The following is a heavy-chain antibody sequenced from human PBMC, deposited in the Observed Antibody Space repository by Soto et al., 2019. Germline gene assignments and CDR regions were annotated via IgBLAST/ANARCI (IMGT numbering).Heavy chain of an antibody. D-gene: IGHD3-3*01. J-gene: IGHJ4*02. V-gene: IGHV3-23*01. CDR2: ISGSGGST. CDR3: AKGWDYDFWSGPDY. Sequence: PGGSLRRSCSASGFTFSSYAMSWFRQAPGKWLEWVSAISGSGGSTYYADSVKGRFTISRDNSKNTLYLQMNSLRAEDTAVYYCAKGWDYDFWSGPDYWGQGXLVTVYS. CDR1: GFTFSSYA.